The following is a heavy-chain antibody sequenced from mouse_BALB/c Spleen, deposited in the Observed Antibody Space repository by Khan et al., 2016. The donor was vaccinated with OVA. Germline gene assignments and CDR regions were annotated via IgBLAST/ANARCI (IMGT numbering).Heavy chain of an antibody. CDR1: GFSLSRYD. J-gene: IGHJ4*01. CDR2: IWGGGGT. CDR3: ARAYYRYDGYYAMDY. D-gene: IGHD2-14*01. V-gene: IGHV2-6-4*01. Sequence: QLKESGPGLVAPSQSLSSTCTVSGFSLSRYDIHWVRQPPGKGLEWLGVIWGGGGTDYNSTLKSRLSISKDNSKSQVFLKMNSLQTDDTAMYYCARAYYRYDGYYAMDYWGQGTSVTVSS.